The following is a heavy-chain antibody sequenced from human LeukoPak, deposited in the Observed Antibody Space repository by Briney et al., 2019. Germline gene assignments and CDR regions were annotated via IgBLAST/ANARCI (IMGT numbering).Heavy chain of an antibody. CDR1: GFTFSTYG. D-gene: IGHD2-15*01. J-gene: IGHJ2*01. V-gene: IGHV3-33*01. Sequence: PGKSLRLSCVASGFTFSTYGIHWVRQAPGKGLQWVAVVSYDGSDQYYAKSVKGRFTISRDNSRNTVYLQMSSLRVDDTAVYYCTRGEEGYYFDVRGRGTPVTVSS. CDR3: TRGEEGYYFDV. CDR2: VSYDGSDQ.